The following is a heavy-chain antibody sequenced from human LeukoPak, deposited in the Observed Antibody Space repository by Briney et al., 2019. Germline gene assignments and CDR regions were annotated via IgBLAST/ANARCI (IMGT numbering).Heavy chain of an antibody. CDR3: AKDLEIIAVAAKVIDY. V-gene: IGHV3-9*01. D-gene: IGHD6-19*01. CDR1: GFTFW. CDR2: ISWNSGSI. J-gene: IGHJ4*02. Sequence: GGSLRLSCAASGFTFWMSWVRQAPGKGLEWVSGISWNSGSIGYADSVKGRFTISRDNAKNSLYLQMNSLRAEDTALYYCAKDLEIIAVAAKVIDYWGQGTLVTVSS.